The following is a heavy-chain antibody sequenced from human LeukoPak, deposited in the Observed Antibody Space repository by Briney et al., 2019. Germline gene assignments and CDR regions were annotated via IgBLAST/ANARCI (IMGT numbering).Heavy chain of an antibody. CDR2: IRQDGSDK. D-gene: IGHD2-2*01. J-gene: IGHJ4*02. CDR3: AKDPGSRIPDHFDF. Sequence: PGGSLRLSCAASGFTFSNYGMHWVRQAPGKGLEWVAFIRQDGSDKFYVDSVKGRFSISRDNSKNTLYLQMNSLTVEDTAVFYCAKDPGSRIPDHFDFWGQGTLVTVSS. CDR1: GFTFSNYG. V-gene: IGHV3-30*02.